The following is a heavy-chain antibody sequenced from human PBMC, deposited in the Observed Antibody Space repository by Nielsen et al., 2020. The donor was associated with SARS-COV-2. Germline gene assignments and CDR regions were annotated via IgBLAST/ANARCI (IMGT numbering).Heavy chain of an antibody. CDR1: GFSLSTRGMC. V-gene: IGHV2-70*11. CDR2: IDWDNDK. CDR3: ARISAGRATTDY. Sequence: SGPTLVKPTQTLTLTCTFSGFSLSTRGMCVSWIRQPPGKALEWLARIDWDNDKYYSTSLKTRLTISKDTSKNQVVLTMTNMDPVDTATYYCARISAGRATTDYWGQGTLVTVSS. D-gene: IGHD5-12*01. J-gene: IGHJ4*02.